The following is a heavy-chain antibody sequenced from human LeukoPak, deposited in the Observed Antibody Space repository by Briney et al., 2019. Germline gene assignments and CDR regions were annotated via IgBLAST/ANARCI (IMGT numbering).Heavy chain of an antibody. CDR3: ARTEEGYYYDSSGLHFDY. V-gene: IGHV5-51*01. CDR1: GYSFTSYW. Sequence: GESLKISCEGSGYSFTSYWIGWVRQMPGKGLEWMGIIYPGDSDTRYSPSFQGQVTISADRSISTAYLQWSSLKASDTAMYYCARTEEGYYYDSSGLHFDYWGQGTLVTVSS. CDR2: IYPGDSDT. J-gene: IGHJ4*02. D-gene: IGHD3-22*01.